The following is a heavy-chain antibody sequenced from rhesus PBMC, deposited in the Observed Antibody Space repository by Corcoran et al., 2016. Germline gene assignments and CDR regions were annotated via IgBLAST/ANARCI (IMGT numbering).Heavy chain of an antibody. CDR2: IGGSSGST. J-gene: IGHJ4*01. Sequence: QVQLQESGPGLVKPSETLSLTCAVSGYSISRGYGWSWIRQPPGKGLEWIGYIGGSSGSTNYNPSLKIRVTSSKDTAKNQFSLKLSSVTAADTAVYYGARGAGYSYSFDYWGQGVLVTVSS. CDR1: GYSISRGYG. D-gene: IGHD5-12*01. V-gene: IGHV4-127*01. CDR3: ARGAGYSYSFDY.